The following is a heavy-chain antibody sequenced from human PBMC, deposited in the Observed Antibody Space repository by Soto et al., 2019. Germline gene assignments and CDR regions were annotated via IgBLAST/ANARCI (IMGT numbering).Heavy chain of an antibody. CDR3: ARHLGYDSSGYYRNWFDP. J-gene: IGHJ5*02. D-gene: IGHD3-22*01. CDR2: IYYSGST. Sequence: SETLSLTCTVSGGSISSYYWSWIRQPPGKGLEWIGYIYYSGSTNYNPSLKSRVSISVDTSKNKLSLKLSSVTAADTAVYYCARHLGYDSSGYYRNWFDPWGQGTLVTVSS. CDR1: GGSISSYY. V-gene: IGHV4-59*08.